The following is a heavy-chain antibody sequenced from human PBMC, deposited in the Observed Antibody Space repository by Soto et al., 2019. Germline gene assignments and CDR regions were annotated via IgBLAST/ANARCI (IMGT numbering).Heavy chain of an antibody. CDR1: GDSTRRDSCY. CDR3: ERKMGLRPFAKNFVTAFDY. V-gene: IGHV4-39*01. D-gene: IGHD1-26*01. CDR2: VYSGGNA. Sequence: SETLSLTCVVCGDSTRRDSCYWAWVRQPPGKGLEWIGSVYSGGNAYYNPSLKRRLLMSVDTSQKQFSLNLRSVTAAATAVYFCERKMGLRPFAKNFVTAFDYWGPGAPVTAS. J-gene: IGHJ4*02.